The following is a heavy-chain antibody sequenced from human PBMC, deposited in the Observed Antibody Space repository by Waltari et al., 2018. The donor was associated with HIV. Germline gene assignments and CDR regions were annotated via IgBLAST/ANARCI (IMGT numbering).Heavy chain of an antibody. V-gene: IGHV4-39*01. CDR3: ARHLGSSVGYNYYGLDV. J-gene: IGHJ6*02. Sequence: QVQLQESGPGLLKPSETLSLTCTVSGGSISSSSYYWGWIRQPPGKGLEWIANIYYSWSTYYNPSLKSRVTISVDTSKNQFSLKVTSVTVADSAVYYCARHLGSSVGYNYYGLDVWGQGTTVVVSS. D-gene: IGHD3-10*01. CDR2: IYYSWST. CDR1: GGSISSSSYY.